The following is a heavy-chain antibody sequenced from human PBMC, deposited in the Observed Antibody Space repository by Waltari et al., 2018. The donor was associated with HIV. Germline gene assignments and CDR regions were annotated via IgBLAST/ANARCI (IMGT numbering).Heavy chain of an antibody. V-gene: IGHV3-7*01. J-gene: IGHJ6*02. CDR2: IKDDGSEK. D-gene: IGHD1-26*01. Sequence: EVQLMESGGGLVQSGGSLRRSCAASGFPFTIYWMSWVRQTPGKGLEWVAYIKDDGSEKYYMGSVKGRFTISRDNAKNSMFLQMNSLRAEDTAVYYCARIGTFPHNYAIDFWGQGTTVTVSS. CDR3: ARIGTFPHNYAIDF. CDR1: GFPFTIYW.